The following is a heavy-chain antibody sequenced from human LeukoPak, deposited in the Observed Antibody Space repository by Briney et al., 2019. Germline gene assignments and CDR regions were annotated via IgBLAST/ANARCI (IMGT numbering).Heavy chain of an antibody. CDR1: GGSISSYY. CDR2: IYYSGST. Sequence: SETLFLTCTVSGGSISSYYWSWIRQPPGKGLEWIGYIYYSGSTNYNPSLKSRVTISVDTSKNQFSLKLSSVTAADTAVYYCARGGRVLNWFDPWGQGTLVTVSS. D-gene: IGHD3-16*01. J-gene: IGHJ5*02. CDR3: ARGGRVLNWFDP. V-gene: IGHV4-59*01.